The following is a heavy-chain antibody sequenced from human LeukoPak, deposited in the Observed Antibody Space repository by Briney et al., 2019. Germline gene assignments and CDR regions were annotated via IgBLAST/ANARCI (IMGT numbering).Heavy chain of an antibody. D-gene: IGHD2-15*01. J-gene: IGHJ4*02. V-gene: IGHV1-8*01. CDR2: MNPDNGNT. CDR3: ARAGGIKGFCSEI. CDR1: GYTSTSYG. Sequence: ASVKVSCKASGYTSTSYGINWVRQAPGQGLEWMAWMNPDNGNTGYAQQFKDRVTMTGDTSISTAYMELSGLRSEDTAINYCARAGGIKGFCSEIWGQGTLVTVSS.